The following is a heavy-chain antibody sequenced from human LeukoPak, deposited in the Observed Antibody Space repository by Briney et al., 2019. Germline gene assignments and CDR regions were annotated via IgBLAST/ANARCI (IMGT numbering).Heavy chain of an antibody. Sequence: RASVKVSCKASGGTFSSYAISWVRQAPGQGLEWMGGIIPIFDTANYAQKFQGRVTITADESTSTAYMELGSLRSEDTAVYYCARAINQLGAVAFDYWGQGTLVTVSS. J-gene: IGHJ4*02. CDR3: ARAINQLGAVAFDY. CDR2: IIPIFDTA. D-gene: IGHD6-19*01. CDR1: GGTFSSYA. V-gene: IGHV1-69*13.